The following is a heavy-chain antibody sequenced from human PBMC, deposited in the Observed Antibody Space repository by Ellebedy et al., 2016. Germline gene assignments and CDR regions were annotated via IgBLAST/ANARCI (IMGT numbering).Heavy chain of an antibody. V-gene: IGHV3-30-3*01. CDR1: GFTFSSYA. Sequence: GGSLRLXXAASGFTFSSYAMHWVRQAPGKGLEWVAVISYDGSNKYYADSVKGRFTISRDNSKNTLYLQMNSLRAEDTAVYYCAREGPDYWGQGTLVTVSS. CDR2: ISYDGSNK. CDR3: AREGPDY. J-gene: IGHJ4*02.